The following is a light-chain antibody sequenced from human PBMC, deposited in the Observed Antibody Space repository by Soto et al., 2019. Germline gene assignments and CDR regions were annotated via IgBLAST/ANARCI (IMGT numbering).Light chain of an antibody. Sequence: SYELTQPPSVSVSPGQTASITCSGDKLGDKYACWYQQKPGQSPVLVIYQDSKRPSGIPERFSGSNSGNTATLTISGTQAMDEADYYCQASDSSSVFGGRTKVTVL. J-gene: IGLJ2*01. CDR3: QASDSSSV. V-gene: IGLV3-1*01. CDR1: KLGDKY. CDR2: QDS.